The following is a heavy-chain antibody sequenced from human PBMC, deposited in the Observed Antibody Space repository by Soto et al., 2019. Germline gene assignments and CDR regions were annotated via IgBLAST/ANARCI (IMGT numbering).Heavy chain of an antibody. CDR3: AREGASGFGMDV. D-gene: IGHD1-26*01. J-gene: IGHJ6*02. CDR1: GGSIRSYY. CDR2: IYTRGST. Sequence: QVQLQESGPGLLKPSETLSLTCNVSGGSIRSYYWCWVRQPAGKPLEWNGRIYTRGSTNYNPCLKSRVSMAVDTSKNEFSLEVTSVTAADTAVYYCAREGASGFGMDVWGLGTTVTVSS. V-gene: IGHV4-4*07.